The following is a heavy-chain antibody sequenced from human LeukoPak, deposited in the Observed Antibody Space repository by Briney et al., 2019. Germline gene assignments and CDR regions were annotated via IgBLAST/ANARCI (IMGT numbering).Heavy chain of an antibody. CDR2: IYHSGTTYSGST. J-gene: IGHJ4*02. D-gene: IGHD3-10*01. V-gene: IGHV4-39*07. CDR1: GASMSNYY. CDR3: ARDHGSGTYYNPFDY. Sequence: PSETLSLTCNVSGASMSNYYWVWIRQPPGKGLEWIGSIYHSGTTYSGSTYYNPSLKSRVTISVDTSKNQFSLKLSSVTAADTAVYYCARDHGSGTYYNPFDYWGQGTLVTVSS.